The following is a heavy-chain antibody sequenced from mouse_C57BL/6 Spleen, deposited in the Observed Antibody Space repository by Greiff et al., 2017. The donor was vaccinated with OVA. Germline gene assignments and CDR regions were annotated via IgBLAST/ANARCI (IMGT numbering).Heavy chain of an antibody. CDR3: AREDYSNYASWFAY. CDR2: INPSSGYT. Sequence: QVQLQQSGAELAKPGASVKLSCKASGYTFTSYWLHWVKQRPGQGLAWIGYINPSSGYTKSNQKFKDKATLTADKSSRTAYMQLSSLTYEDSAVYYCAREDYSNYASWFAYWGQGTLVTVSA. J-gene: IGHJ3*01. D-gene: IGHD2-5*01. V-gene: IGHV1-7*01. CDR1: GYTFTSYW.